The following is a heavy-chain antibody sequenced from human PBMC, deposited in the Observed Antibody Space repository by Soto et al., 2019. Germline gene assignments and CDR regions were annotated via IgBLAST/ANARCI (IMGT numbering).Heavy chain of an antibody. CDR2: ISYDGSNK. D-gene: IGHD3-9*01. V-gene: IGHV3-30-3*01. Sequence: LRLSCAASGFTFSSYAMHWVRHAPGKGLEWVAVISYDGSNKYYADSVKGRFTISRDNSKNTLYLQMNSLRAEDTAVYYCARDRQYDILTGYRTTLRSFYFDYWGQGTLVTVSS. CDR1: GFTFSSYA. J-gene: IGHJ4*02. CDR3: ARDRQYDILTGYRTTLRSFYFDY.